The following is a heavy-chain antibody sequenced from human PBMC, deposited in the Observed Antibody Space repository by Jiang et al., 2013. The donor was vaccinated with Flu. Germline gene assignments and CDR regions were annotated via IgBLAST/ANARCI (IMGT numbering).Heavy chain of an antibody. J-gene: IGHJ4*02. CDR3: ARDSTAPDGYNSPSGY. CDR2: ISAYNGNT. V-gene: IGHV1-18*01. D-gene: IGHD5-24*01. Sequence: RQAPGQGLEWMGWISAYNGNTNYAQKLQGRVTMTTDTSTSTAYMELRSLRSDDTAVYYCARDSTAPDGYNSPSGYWGQGTLVTVSS.